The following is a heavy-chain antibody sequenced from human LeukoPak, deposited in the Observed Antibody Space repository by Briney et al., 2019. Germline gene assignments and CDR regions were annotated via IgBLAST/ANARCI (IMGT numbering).Heavy chain of an antibody. CDR2: ISSSSSYI. CDR3: ARGGIVVVPAAKMSWFDP. J-gene: IGHJ5*02. CDR1: GFTFSSYS. V-gene: IGHV3-21*01. Sequence: GGSLRLSCAASGFTFSSYSMNWVRQAPGKGLEWVSSISSSSSYIYYADSVKGRFTISRDNAKNSLYLQMNSLRAEDTAVYYCARGGIVVVPAAKMSWFDPWGQGTLVTVSS. D-gene: IGHD2-2*01.